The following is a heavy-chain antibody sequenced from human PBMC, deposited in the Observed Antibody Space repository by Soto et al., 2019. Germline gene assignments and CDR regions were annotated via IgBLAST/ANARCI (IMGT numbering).Heavy chain of an antibody. V-gene: IGHV3-30-3*01. Sequence: GGSLRLSCAASGFAFNAYVMDWVGQAPGRGLERVAVISYDGNTEYYADSVKDRLTFSRDNSNNKVYLQMNNLRIEDTAVYYCARVWSGLPFPTWYGRDVWGRGT. D-gene: IGHD3-3*01. J-gene: IGHJ6*02. CDR2: ISYDGNTE. CDR1: GFAFNAYV. CDR3: ARVWSGLPFPTWYGRDV.